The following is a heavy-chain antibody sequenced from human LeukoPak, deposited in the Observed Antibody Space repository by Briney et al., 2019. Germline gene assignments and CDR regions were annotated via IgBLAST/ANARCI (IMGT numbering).Heavy chain of an antibody. J-gene: IGHJ6*02. Sequence: ASVKVSCKPSGYTFSSYYIHWVRQAPGQGLEWMGIIHPGGGGTSYAREFQGRVSMTRDTSTGTVYMELSSLRSEETAVYYCAKDQGLTAPPPYGLDVWGQGTTVIVTS. CDR2: IHPGGGGT. CDR3: AKDQGLTAPPPYGLDV. V-gene: IGHV1-46*01. D-gene: IGHD5-18*01. CDR1: GYTFSSYY.